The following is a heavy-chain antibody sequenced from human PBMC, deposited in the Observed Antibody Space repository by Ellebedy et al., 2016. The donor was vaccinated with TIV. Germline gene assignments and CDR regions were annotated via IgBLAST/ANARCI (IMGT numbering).Heavy chain of an antibody. D-gene: IGHD3-9*01. Sequence: PGGSLRLSCGVSGLTFSNAWMSWVRQTPGKGLEWVGRIKSKADGGTTEYSAPVKGRFTISRDDSKNTLSLQMNSLRTEDTAVYYCNTGPLFDWLLEKKEGYSDYWGQGTLVTVSS. J-gene: IGHJ4*02. CDR2: IKSKADGGTT. V-gene: IGHV3-15*01. CDR1: GLTFSNAW. CDR3: NTGPLFDWLLEKKEGYSDY.